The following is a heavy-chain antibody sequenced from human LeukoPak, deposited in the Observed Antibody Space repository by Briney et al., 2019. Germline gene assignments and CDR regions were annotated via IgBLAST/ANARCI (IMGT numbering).Heavy chain of an antibody. CDR2: IYYSGSS. CDR1: GGSIGGYH. J-gene: IGHJ6*03. CDR3: ARVPRSYYYYYYMDV. V-gene: IGHV4-59*01. Sequence: PSETLSLTCNVSGGSIGGYHWSWIRQPPGKGLEWLGYIYYSGSSNYNPSLKSRVTISVDTSKNQFSLKLSSVTAADTAVYYCARVPRSYYYYYYMDVWGKGTTVTVSS.